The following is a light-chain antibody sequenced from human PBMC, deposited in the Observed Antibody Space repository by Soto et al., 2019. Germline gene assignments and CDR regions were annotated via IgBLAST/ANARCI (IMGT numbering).Light chain of an antibody. CDR2: EVS. CDR3: VSYTTSGTFV. Sequence: QSALTQPASVSGSPGQSITISCTGTSSDVSNYNYVSWYQPHPGKAPKLMISEVSNRPSGVSNRFSGSKSGNTASLTISGLQAEDEADYYCVSYTTSGTFVFGGGTKLTVL. J-gene: IGLJ2*01. CDR1: SSDVSNYNY. V-gene: IGLV2-14*01.